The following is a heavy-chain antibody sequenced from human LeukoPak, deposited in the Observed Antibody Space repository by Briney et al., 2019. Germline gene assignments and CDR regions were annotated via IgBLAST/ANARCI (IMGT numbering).Heavy chain of an antibody. Sequence: GGSLRLSCAASGFTFSSSAMTWVRQAPGKGLEWVSAISGSGGSTYYADSVKGRFTISRDNSKNTLYLQLNSLRAEDTAVYYCAKAGIMLTFGGVIVLPYFDYWGQGTLVTVSS. CDR3: AKAGIMLTFGGVIVLPYFDY. CDR2: ISGSGGST. V-gene: IGHV3-23*01. CDR1: GFTFSSSA. J-gene: IGHJ4*02. D-gene: IGHD3-16*02.